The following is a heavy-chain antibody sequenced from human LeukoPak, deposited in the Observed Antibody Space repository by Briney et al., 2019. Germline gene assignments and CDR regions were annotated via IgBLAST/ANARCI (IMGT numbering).Heavy chain of an antibody. Sequence: GGSLRLSCEASGFTFSAYAMTWVRQAPGKGLEWVSSIGSDNKPHYSESVKGRFTISRDNSRDTLFMQMNILRADDTAVYYCAKSKFPYDTDGWHGYFDFWGQGTLVTVSS. J-gene: IGHJ4*02. CDR3: AKSKFPYDTDGWHGYFDF. CDR1: GFTFSAYA. CDR2: IGSDNKP. V-gene: IGHV3-23*05. D-gene: IGHD3-22*01.